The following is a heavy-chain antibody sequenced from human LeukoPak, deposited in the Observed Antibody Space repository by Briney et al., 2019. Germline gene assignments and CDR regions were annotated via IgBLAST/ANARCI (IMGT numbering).Heavy chain of an antibody. J-gene: IGHJ5*02. CDR3: AREDCSGGSCYLNWFDP. V-gene: IGHV4-34*01. D-gene: IGHD2-15*01. CDR1: GGSFSGYY. Sequence: SETLSLTCAVYGGSFSGYYWSWIRQPPGKGLEWIGEINHSGSTNYNPSLKSRVTISVDTSKNQFSLKLSSVTAADTAVYYCAREDCSGGSCYLNWFDPWGQGTLDTVSS. CDR2: INHSGST.